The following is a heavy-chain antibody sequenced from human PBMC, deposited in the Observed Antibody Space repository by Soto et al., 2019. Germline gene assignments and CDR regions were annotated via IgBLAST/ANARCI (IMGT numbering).Heavy chain of an antibody. D-gene: IGHD1-26*01. V-gene: IGHV3-48*02. J-gene: IGHJ4*02. CDR1: GFTFGGYS. CDR3: VREDILGARSFDY. Sequence: QTGGSLRLSCAASGFTFGGYSMNWVRQAPGKGLEWISYISSLSSPRYYAESVEGRFIISRDNAKNSLYLQMNSLRDEDTAVYFCVREDILGARSFDYWGQGTRVTVSS. CDR2: ISSLSSPR.